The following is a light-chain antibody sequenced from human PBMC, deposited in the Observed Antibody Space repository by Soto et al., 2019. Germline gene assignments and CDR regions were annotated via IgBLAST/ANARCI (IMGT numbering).Light chain of an antibody. CDR1: QGIRSW. Sequence: DIQMTQSPSSVSASVGDRVTITCRASQGIRSWLAWYQQKPGKAPKLLIYAASSLPSGVPSRFSGSGSGTDFTLTISSLQPEDFATYYCQQANSSLPFGQGTRLEIK. CDR2: AAS. CDR3: QQANSSLP. J-gene: IGKJ5*01. V-gene: IGKV1-12*01.